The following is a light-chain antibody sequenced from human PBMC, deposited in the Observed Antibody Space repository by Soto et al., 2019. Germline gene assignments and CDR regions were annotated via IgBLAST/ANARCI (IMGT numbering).Light chain of an antibody. V-gene: IGLV1-40*01. CDR1: SSNIGAGYE. J-gene: IGLJ1*01. CDR3: QSFDSSLSDSYV. Sequence: QSVLTQPPSVSGAPGQRVTISCTGSSSNIGAGYEVNWYQQLPGTAPKLIIYGNSERPSGVPDRFSASKSGSSASLAITGLQAEDEADYYCQSFDSSLSDSYVFGTGTKVTVL. CDR2: GNS.